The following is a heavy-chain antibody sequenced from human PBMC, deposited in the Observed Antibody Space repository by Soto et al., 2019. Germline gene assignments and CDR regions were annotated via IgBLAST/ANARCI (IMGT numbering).Heavy chain of an antibody. V-gene: IGHV1-3*01. D-gene: IGHD6-6*01. J-gene: IGHJ6*02. CDR3: ARVDTSSSEYYYYYYGMDV. CDR2: SNAGNGNT. CDR1: GYTFTSYA. Sequence: APVKVSCKASGYTFTSYAMRWVRQAPRQRLEWMGWSNAGNGNTKYSQKFQGRVTITRDTSASTAYMELSSLRSEDTAVYYCARVDTSSSEYYYYYYGMDVWGQGTTVTVSS.